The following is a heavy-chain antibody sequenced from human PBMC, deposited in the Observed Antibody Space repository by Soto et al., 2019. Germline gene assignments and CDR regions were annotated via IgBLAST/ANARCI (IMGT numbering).Heavy chain of an antibody. Sequence: LRLSCAASGFTFSSYSMNWVRQAPGKGLEWVSYISSSSSTIYYADSVKGRFTISRDNAKNSLYLQMNSLRDEDTAVYYCARDGEGYSSSWYSPHFDYWGQGTLVTVSS. CDR2: ISSSSSTI. D-gene: IGHD6-13*01. CDR3: ARDGEGYSSSWYSPHFDY. V-gene: IGHV3-48*02. CDR1: GFTFSSYS. J-gene: IGHJ4*02.